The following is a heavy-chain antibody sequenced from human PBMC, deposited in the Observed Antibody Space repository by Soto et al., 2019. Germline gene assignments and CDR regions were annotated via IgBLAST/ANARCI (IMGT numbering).Heavy chain of an antibody. CDR3: ASSIYGDYVQYWFDP. V-gene: IGHV1-69*13. J-gene: IGHJ5*02. CDR2: IIPIFGTA. D-gene: IGHD4-17*01. Sequence: SVKVSCNASGVTFSSYAISWVRQAPGQGLEWMGGIIPIFGTANYAQKFQGRVTITADESTDTAYMELSSLRSEDTAVYYCASSIYGDYVQYWFDPWGQATLVTFSS. CDR1: GVTFSSYA.